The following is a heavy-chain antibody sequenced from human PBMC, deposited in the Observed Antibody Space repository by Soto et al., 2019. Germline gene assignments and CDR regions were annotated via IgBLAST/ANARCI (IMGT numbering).Heavy chain of an antibody. CDR3: AKGPMIVVAGGPWYFDY. CDR1: GFTFSSYG. Sequence: PGGSLRLSCAASGFTFSSYGMHWVRQAPGKGLEWVAVISYDGSNKYYADSVKGRFTISRDNSKNTLYLQMNSLRAEDTAVYYCAKGPMIVVAGGPWYFDYWGQGTLVTVSS. CDR2: ISYDGSNK. J-gene: IGHJ4*02. D-gene: IGHD3-22*01. V-gene: IGHV3-30*18.